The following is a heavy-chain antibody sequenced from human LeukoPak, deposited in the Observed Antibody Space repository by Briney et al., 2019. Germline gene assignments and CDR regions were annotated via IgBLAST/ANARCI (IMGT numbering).Heavy chain of an antibody. D-gene: IGHD3-9*01. V-gene: IGHV3-66*01. J-gene: IGHJ4*02. CDR1: GFTVSSNY. CDR2: IYSGGST. Sequence: GGSLRLSCAASGFTVSSNYMSWVRQAPGKGLEWVSVIYSGGSTYYADSVKGRFTISRDNAKNSLYLQMNSLRAEDTAVYYCATGYGGEYVLRYSENWGQGTLVTVSS. CDR3: ATGYGGEYVLRYSEN.